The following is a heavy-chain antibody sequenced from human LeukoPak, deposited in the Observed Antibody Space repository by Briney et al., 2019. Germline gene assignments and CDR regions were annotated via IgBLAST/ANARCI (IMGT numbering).Heavy chain of an antibody. CDR3: ARDRGGIAAAEESFDY. Sequence: ASVKVSCKASGYTFTSYGISWVRQAPGQGLEWMGWISAYNGNTNYAQKLQGRVTMTTDTSTSTAYMELRRLRSDDTAVYYCARDRGGIAAAEESFDYWGQGTLVTVSS. D-gene: IGHD6-13*01. CDR2: ISAYNGNT. J-gene: IGHJ4*02. V-gene: IGHV1-18*01. CDR1: GYTFTSYG.